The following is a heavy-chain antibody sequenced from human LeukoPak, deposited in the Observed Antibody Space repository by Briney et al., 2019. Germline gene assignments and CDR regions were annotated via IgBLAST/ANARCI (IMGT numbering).Heavy chain of an antibody. J-gene: IGHJ3*02. V-gene: IGHV5-51*01. CDR3: ARLGYGSGSYRSDAFDI. CDR2: IYPGDSDT. CDR1: GYSFTSYW. D-gene: IGHD3-10*01. Sequence: GESLKISCKGSGYSFTSYWIGWVRQMLGKGLEWMGIIYPGDSDTRYSPSFQGQVTISADKSISTAYLQWSSLKASDTAMYYCARLGYGSGSYRSDAFDIWGQGTMVTVSS.